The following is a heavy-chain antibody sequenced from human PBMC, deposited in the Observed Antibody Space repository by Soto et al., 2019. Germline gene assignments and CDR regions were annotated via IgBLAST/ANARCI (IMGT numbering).Heavy chain of an antibody. CDR3: ASNSGSFYGIDS. V-gene: IGHV4-39*01. J-gene: IGHJ5*01. CDR2: IYYSGNT. D-gene: IGHD1-26*01. Sequence: SETLSLTCTVSGGSINRSSYYWGWIRQPPGKGLEWIGTIYYSGNTYYNPSLKSRVTISVDTSKNQFSLKLSSVTAADTAVYYCASNSGSFYGIDSWGQGTLVTVS. CDR1: GGSINRSSYY.